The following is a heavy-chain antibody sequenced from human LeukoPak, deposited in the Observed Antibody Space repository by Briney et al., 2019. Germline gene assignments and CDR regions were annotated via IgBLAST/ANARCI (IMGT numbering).Heavy chain of an antibody. D-gene: IGHD6-19*01. J-gene: IGHJ4*02. CDR3: ARNVEYSSGWLYFDY. V-gene: IGHV3-30*04. Sequence: QSGGSLRLSCAASGFTFSSYAMHWVRQAPGKGLEWVAVISYDGSNKYYADSVKGRFTISRDNSKNTLYLQMNSLRAEDTAVYYCARNVEYSSGWLYFDYWGQGTLVTVSS. CDR1: GFTFSSYA. CDR2: ISYDGSNK.